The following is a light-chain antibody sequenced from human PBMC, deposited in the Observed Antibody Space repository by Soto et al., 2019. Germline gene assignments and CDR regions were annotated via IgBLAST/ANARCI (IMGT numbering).Light chain of an antibody. CDR1: QSVSSS. J-gene: IGKJ4*01. V-gene: IGKV3-11*01. CDR3: QQRSNWPLT. Sequence: DIVLTQSPATLSLSPGERATLSCSASQSVSSSLAWYQRKPGQTPRLLIYDASNRATGIPARFNGSGSGTDFTLTGSSLEPEDFAVYYCQQRSNWPLTFGGGTKVEIK. CDR2: DAS.